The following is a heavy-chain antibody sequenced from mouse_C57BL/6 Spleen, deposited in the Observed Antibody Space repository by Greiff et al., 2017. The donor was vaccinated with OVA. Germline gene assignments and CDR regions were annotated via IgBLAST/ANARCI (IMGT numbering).Heavy chain of an antibody. CDR2: ISSGGDYI. V-gene: IGHV5S21*01. D-gene: IGHD1-1*01. CDR3: ERGAYYYDNDYSALGY. Sequence: DVHLVESGEGLVKPGGSLKLSCAASGFTFSSYAMSWVRQTPEKRLEWVAYISSGGDYIYYADTVKGRITISRDNARNTLYLQMSSLKSEDTALYYCERGAYYYDNDYSALGYWGQGTSVTVAS. CDR1: GFTFSSYA. J-gene: IGHJ4*01.